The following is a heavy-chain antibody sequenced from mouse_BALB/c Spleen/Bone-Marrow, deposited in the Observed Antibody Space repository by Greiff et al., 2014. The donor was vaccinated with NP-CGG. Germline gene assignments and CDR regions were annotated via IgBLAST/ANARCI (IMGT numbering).Heavy chain of an antibody. Sequence: EVQLVESGGGLAKPGGSLKLSCAASGFTFSSFAMSWVRQTPEKRLEWVATISSGGGYTYYPDSVKGRFTISRDNAKNSLYLQMSSLRSEDTAMYYCARQESIYDGYYGGFTYWGQGTLVTVSA. D-gene: IGHD2-3*01. CDR1: GFTFSSFA. CDR3: ARQESIYDGYYGGFTY. J-gene: IGHJ3*01. CDR2: ISSGGGYT. V-gene: IGHV5-9-3*01.